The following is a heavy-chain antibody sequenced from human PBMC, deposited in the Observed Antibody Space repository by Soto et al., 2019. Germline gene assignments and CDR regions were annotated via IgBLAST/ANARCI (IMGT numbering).Heavy chain of an antibody. CDR2: IIPIFGTA. Sequence: ASEKVSCKASGRTVSIYAISWVRQAPGQGLEWMGGIIPIFGTANYAQKFQGRVTITADESTSTAYMELSSLRSEDTAVYYCARVYLAATYAFDIWGQGTMVTVSS. V-gene: IGHV1-69*13. D-gene: IGHD2-15*01. CDR1: GRTVSIYA. J-gene: IGHJ3*02. CDR3: ARVYLAATYAFDI.